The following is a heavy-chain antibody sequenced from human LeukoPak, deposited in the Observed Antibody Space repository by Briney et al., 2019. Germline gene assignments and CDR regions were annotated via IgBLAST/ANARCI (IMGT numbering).Heavy chain of an antibody. Sequence: GGSLRLSCAASGFTFSSYSMNWVRQAPGKGLEWVSPISSSSSYIYYADSVKGRFTISRDNAKNSLYLQMNSLTAEDTAVYYCAKKEGNLDWLDYWGQGTLVTVSS. CDR1: GFTFSSYS. D-gene: IGHD3-9*01. CDR2: ISSSSSYI. CDR3: AKKEGNLDWLDY. J-gene: IGHJ4*02. V-gene: IGHV3-21*01.